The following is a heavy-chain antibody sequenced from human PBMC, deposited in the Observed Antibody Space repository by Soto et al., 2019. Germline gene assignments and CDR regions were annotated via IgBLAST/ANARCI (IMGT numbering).Heavy chain of an antibody. CDR2: IYYSGST. Sequence: KTSEPLSLTCAVSGCSISSSSYYWGWIRQPPGKGLEWIGSIYYSGSTYYNPSLKSRVTISVDTSKNQFSLKLSSVTAADTAVYYCARLRASYSSSDYWGQGTLVTVSS. V-gene: IGHV4-39*01. CDR1: GCSISSSSYY. CDR3: ARLRASYSSSDY. D-gene: IGHD6-6*01. J-gene: IGHJ4*02.